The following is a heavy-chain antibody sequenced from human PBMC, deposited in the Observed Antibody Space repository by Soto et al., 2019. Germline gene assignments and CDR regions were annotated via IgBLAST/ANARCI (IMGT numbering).Heavy chain of an antibody. CDR2: ISGTSNYI. CDR3: ARDTSSSYNYYYGMDV. Sequence: GGSLRLSCAASGFTFSTSDMNWVRQAPGKGLEWVSSISGTSNYIYYVDSVKGRFTISRDNAKNSLYLQVNSLRAEDTAVYFCARDTSSSYNYYYGMDVWGQGTTVTVSS. CDR1: GFTFSTSD. D-gene: IGHD2-2*01. V-gene: IGHV3-21*01. J-gene: IGHJ6*02.